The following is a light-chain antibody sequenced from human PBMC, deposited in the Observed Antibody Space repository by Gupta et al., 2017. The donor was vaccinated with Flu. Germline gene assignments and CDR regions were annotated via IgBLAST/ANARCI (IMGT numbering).Light chain of an antibody. V-gene: IGLV2-14*03. CDR2: DVT. Sequence: ITISCTGSSSDVGGFNYVSWYQQHPGKAPKLMIYDVTNRPSGVPNRFSGSKSGNTASLAISGLQTEDEADYYCSSYTTISTLDVFGTGTKVTVL. CDR3: SSYTTISTLDV. J-gene: IGLJ1*01. CDR1: SSDVGGFNY.